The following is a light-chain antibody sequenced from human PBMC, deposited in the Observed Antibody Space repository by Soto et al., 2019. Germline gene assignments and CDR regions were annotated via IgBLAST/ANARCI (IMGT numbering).Light chain of an antibody. Sequence: DIQLTQSPSFLSASVGDRVTITCRASQGISSYLAWYQQKPGKAPKLLIYAASTLQSGVQSRFSGSGSGTEFPLTISSLQTEDFATYYCQHLDSYSTFGQGTRLEIK. CDR3: QHLDSYST. CDR2: AAS. J-gene: IGKJ5*01. V-gene: IGKV1-9*01. CDR1: QGISSY.